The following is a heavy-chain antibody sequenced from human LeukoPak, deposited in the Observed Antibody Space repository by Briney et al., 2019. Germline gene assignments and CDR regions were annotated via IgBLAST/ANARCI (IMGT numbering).Heavy chain of an antibody. CDR2: ISSSSSYV. Sequence: PSETLSLTCAVYGGSFSGYYWSWIRQPPGKGLEWVSSISSSSSYVYYADSVKGRFTISRDNAKNSLYLQMNSLRAEDTAVYYCAREITIFGVSYGMDVWGQGTSVTVSS. CDR1: GGSFSGYY. J-gene: IGHJ6*02. D-gene: IGHD3-3*01. V-gene: IGHV3-21*01. CDR3: AREITIFGVSYGMDV.